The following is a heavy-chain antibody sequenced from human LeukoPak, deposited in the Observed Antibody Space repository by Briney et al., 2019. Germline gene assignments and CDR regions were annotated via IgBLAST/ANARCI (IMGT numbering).Heavy chain of an antibody. J-gene: IGHJ6*02. Sequence: TGGSLRLSCAASGFTFSSYSMNWVRQAPGKGLEWVSSISSSSSYIYYADSVKGRFTISRDNSKNTLYLQMNSLRSEDTAVYYCARDKGYYDSSGYYPYYYYYGMDVWGQGTTVTVSS. D-gene: IGHD3-22*01. CDR2: ISSSSSYI. V-gene: IGHV3-21*01. CDR1: GFTFSSYS. CDR3: ARDKGYYDSSGYYPYYYYYGMDV.